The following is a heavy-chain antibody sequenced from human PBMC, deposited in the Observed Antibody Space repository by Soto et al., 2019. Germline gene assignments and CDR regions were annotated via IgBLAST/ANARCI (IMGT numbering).Heavy chain of an antibody. D-gene: IGHD2-2*01. J-gene: IGHJ4*02. CDR2: ISGSGGST. CDR3: AKGLCSSTSCYVGI. Sequence: EVQLLESGGGLVQPGGSLRLSCAASGFTFSSYAMSWVRQAPGKGLRWVSVISGSGGSTYNPDSVKGRFTISRDNSKNTLLLQMNSLRAEDTAVYYCAKGLCSSTSCYVGIWGQGTLVTVSS. CDR1: GFTFSSYA. V-gene: IGHV3-23*01.